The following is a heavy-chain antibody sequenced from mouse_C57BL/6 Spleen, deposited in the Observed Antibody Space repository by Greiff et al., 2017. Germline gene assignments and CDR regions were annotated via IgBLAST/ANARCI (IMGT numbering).Heavy chain of an antibody. V-gene: IGHV1-4*01. CDR3: ARIYNGYYAMDY. CDR1: GYTFTSYT. CDR2: INPSSGYT. D-gene: IGHD2-3*01. J-gene: IGHJ4*01. Sequence: VQLQQSGAELARPGASVKMSCKASGYTFTSYTMHWVKQRPGQGLEWIGYINPSSGYTKYNQKFKDKATLTADKSSSTAYMQLSSLTSEDSAVYYGARIYNGYYAMDYWGQGTSVTVSS.